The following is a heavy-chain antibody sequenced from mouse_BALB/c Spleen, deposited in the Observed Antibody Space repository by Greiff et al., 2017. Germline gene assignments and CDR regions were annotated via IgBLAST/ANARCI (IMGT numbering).Heavy chain of an antibody. V-gene: IGHV3-2*02. J-gene: IGHJ1*01. D-gene: IGHD2-12*01. CDR2: ISYSGST. CDR3: ASYDGPPYWYCDV. Sequence: EVKLQESGPGLVKPSQSLSLTCTVTGYSITSDYAWNWIRQFPGNKLEWMGYISYSGSTSYNPSLKSRISITRDTSKNQYYLQLNSVTTEDTATYFCASYDGPPYWYCDVWGAGTTGTVSS. CDR1: GYSITSDYA.